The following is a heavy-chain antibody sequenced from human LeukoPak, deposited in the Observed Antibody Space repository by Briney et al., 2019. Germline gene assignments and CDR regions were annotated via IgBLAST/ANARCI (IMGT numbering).Heavy chain of an antibody. J-gene: IGHJ4*02. V-gene: IGHV3-74*01. D-gene: IGHD3-9*01. CDR1: GFTFSTYN. CDR2: INSDGSST. Sequence: GGSLRLSCAASGFTFSTYNMNWVRQAPGKGLVRVSRINSDGSSTSYADSVKGRFTISRDNAKNTLYLQMNSLRAEDTAVYYCARVRYFDWWSFDYWGQGTLVTVSS. CDR3: ARVRYFDWWSFDY.